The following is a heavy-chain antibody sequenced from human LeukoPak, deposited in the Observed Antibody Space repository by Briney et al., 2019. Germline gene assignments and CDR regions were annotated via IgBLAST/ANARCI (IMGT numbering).Heavy chain of an antibody. V-gene: IGHV4-34*01. CDR1: GGSFSGYY. J-gene: IGHJ5*02. Sequence: SETLSLTCAVYGGSFSGYYWSWIRQPPGKGLEWIGEINHSGSTNYNPSLKSRVTISVDTSKNQFSLKLSSVTAADTAVYYCARDFYDFWSGTNQNWFDPWGQGTLVTVSS. CDR2: INHSGST. D-gene: IGHD3-3*01. CDR3: ARDFYDFWSGTNQNWFDP.